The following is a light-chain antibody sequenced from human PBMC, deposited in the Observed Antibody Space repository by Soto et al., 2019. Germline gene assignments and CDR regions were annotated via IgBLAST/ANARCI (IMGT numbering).Light chain of an antibody. CDR2: DAS. J-gene: IGKJ3*01. CDR3: HQRINWPPFT. Sequence: EILLTQSPATLSLSPGERATLSCRASQSVSSYLAWYQQKPGQAPRLLIYDASNRATGIPARFSGSGSGTDFALTISSLEPEDFAVYYCHQRINWPPFTFGPGTKVDIK. V-gene: IGKV3-11*01. CDR1: QSVSSY.